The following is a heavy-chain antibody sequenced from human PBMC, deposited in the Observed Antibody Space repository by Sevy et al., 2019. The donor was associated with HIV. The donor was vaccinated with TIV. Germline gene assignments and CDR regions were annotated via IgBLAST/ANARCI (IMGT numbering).Heavy chain of an antibody. D-gene: IGHD3-22*01. Sequence: GGSLRLSCAASGFTFDDYAMHWVRQAPGKGLEWVSGISWNSGSIGYADSVEGRFTISRDNAKNSLYLQMNSLRAEDTALYYCAKALDSSGYLVLDYWGQGTLVTVSS. J-gene: IGHJ4*02. V-gene: IGHV3-9*01. CDR2: ISWNSGSI. CDR3: AKALDSSGYLVLDY. CDR1: GFTFDDYA.